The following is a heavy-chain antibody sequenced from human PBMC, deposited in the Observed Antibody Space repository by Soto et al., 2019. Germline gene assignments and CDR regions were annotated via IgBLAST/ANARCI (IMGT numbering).Heavy chain of an antibody. CDR1: GGSFSGYY. CDR3: ARRQSVGDNSYIFDY. J-gene: IGHJ4*02. Sequence: LTCAVYGGSFSGYYWSWIRQPPGKGLEWIGEINHSGSTNYNPSLKSRVTISVDTSKNQFSLKLSSVTAADTAVYYCARRQSVGDNSYIFDYWGQGTLVTVSS. D-gene: IGHD1-20*01. CDR2: INHSGST. V-gene: IGHV4-34*01.